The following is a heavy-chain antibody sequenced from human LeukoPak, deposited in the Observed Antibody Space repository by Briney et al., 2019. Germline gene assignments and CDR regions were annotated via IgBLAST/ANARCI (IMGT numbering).Heavy chain of an antibody. Sequence: GGSLRLSCAAPGFTFSSYGMHWVRQAPGKGLEWVAVIWYDGSNKYYADSVKGRFTISRDNSKNTLYLQMNSLRAEDTAVYYCAREGIAVQAFDYWGQGTLVTVSS. CDR2: IWYDGSNK. V-gene: IGHV3-33*01. CDR3: AREGIAVQAFDY. J-gene: IGHJ4*02. CDR1: GFTFSSYG. D-gene: IGHD6-19*01.